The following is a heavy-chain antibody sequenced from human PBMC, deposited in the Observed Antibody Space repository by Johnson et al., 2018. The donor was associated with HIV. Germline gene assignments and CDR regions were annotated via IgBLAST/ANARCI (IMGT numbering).Heavy chain of an antibody. V-gene: IGHV3-11*04. D-gene: IGHD3-10*01. CDR3: AKCGDADAFDV. CDR1: GFTFSDYY. J-gene: IGHJ3*01. CDR2: ISWNSGSI. Sequence: QVQLVESGGGLVKPGGSLRLSCAASGFTFSDYYMSWIRQAPGRGLEWVSGISWNSGSIGYADSVKGRFTISRDNAKNSLYLQMNSLRAEDTAVYYCAKCGDADAFDVWGQGTMVTVSS.